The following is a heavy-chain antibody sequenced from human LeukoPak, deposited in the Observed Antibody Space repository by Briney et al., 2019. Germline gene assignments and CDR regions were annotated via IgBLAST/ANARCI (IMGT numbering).Heavy chain of an antibody. CDR1: VGTFSSYA. D-gene: IGHD4-17*01. V-gene: IGHV1-69*13. J-gene: IGHJ5*02. CDR2: IIPIFGTA. CDR3: ARGGDPISSWFDP. Sequence: ASVKVSCKASVGTFSSYAISWVRQAPGQGLEWMGGIIPIFGTANYAQKFQGRVTITADESTSTAYMELSSLRSEDTAVYYCARGGDPISSWFDPWGQGTLVTVSS.